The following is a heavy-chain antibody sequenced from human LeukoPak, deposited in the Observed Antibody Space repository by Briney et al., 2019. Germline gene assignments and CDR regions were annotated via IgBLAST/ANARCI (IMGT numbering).Heavy chain of an antibody. J-gene: IGHJ4*02. CDR1: GGTFHSYI. CDR2: IVPIIGTA. V-gene: IGHV1-69*13. Sequence: GASVKVSCKASGGTFHSYIVTWVRQAPGQGLEWMGGIVPIIGTANYAQKFQGRVTITADDSTSTAYMELRSLRSEDTAIYCCARDQRPSCLGGICYSGDYWGQGTLVTVTS. D-gene: IGHD2-15*01. CDR3: ARDQRPSCLGGICYSGDY.